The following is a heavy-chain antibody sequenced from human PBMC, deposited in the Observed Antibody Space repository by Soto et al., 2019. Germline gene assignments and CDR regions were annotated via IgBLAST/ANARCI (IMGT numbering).Heavy chain of an antibody. D-gene: IGHD3-22*01. CDR1: GFTFSDYY. J-gene: IGHJ4*02. Sequence: QVQLVESGGGLVKPGGSLRLSCAASGFTFSDYYMSWIRQAPGKGLEWVSYISSSSSYTNYADSVKGRFTISRDNAKNSLYLQMNSLRAEDTAVYYCATGQYYYDSSGYYHSWGQGTLVTVSS. CDR2: ISSSSSYT. V-gene: IGHV3-11*05. CDR3: ATGQYYYDSSGYYHS.